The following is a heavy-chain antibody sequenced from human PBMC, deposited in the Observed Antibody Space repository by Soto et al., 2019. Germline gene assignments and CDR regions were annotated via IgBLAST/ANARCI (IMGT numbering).Heavy chain of an antibody. CDR2: IYPGDSDT. Sequence: YWIGWVRQMPGKGLEWMGIIYPGDSDTRYSPSFQGQVTISADKSISTAYLQWSSLKASDTAMYYCARHPPYCSSTSCYYYYMDVWGKGTTVNVSS. D-gene: IGHD2-2*01. J-gene: IGHJ6*03. V-gene: IGHV5-51*01. CDR3: ARHPPYCSSTSCYYYYMDV. CDR1: YW.